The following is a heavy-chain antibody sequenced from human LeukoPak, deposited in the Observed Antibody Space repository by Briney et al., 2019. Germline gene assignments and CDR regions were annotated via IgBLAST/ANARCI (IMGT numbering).Heavy chain of an antibody. J-gene: IGHJ5*02. CDR1: GYTFTSYG. Sequence: SVQVPCKASGYTFTSYGISWVRQAPGQGLEWMGWISAYNGNTNYAQKLQGRVTMTTDTSTSTAYMELRSLRSDDTAVYYCARQTSAVVPAARDIDNWFDPWGQGTLVTVSS. CDR3: ARQTSAVVPAARDIDNWFDP. V-gene: IGHV1-18*01. D-gene: IGHD2-2*01. CDR2: ISAYNGNT.